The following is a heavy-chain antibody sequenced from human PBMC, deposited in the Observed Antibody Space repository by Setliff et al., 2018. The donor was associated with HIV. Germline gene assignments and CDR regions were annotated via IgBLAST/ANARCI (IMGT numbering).Heavy chain of an antibody. CDR2: INHSGSA. J-gene: IGHJ6*03. CDR1: GGSFSGHY. D-gene: IGHD3-3*01. CDR3: VRGRNLWSDYYHYYYMDV. Sequence: SETLSLTCAVYGGSFSGHYWTWIRQPPGKGLEWIGYINHSGSANYNPSLKSRVTISADTSKNQFSLKLRSVTAADTDVYYCVRGRNLWSDYYHYYYMDVWGKGTMVTVSS. V-gene: IGHV4-34*01.